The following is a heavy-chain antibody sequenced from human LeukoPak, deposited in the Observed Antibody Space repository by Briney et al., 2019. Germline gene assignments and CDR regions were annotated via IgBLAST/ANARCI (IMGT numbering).Heavy chain of an antibody. CDR3: ARDFNARNSYELGF. V-gene: IGHV3-7*01. CDR1: GGSFSGYY. J-gene: IGHJ4*02. Sequence: ETLSLTCAVYGGSFSGYYWSWIRQPPGKGLEWVANINRDGSEEYYLDSLKGRFTISRVNAKNSLYLQINSLRAEDTGTYYCARDFNARNSYELGFWGQGTLVTVSS. D-gene: IGHD7-27*01. CDR2: INRDGSEE.